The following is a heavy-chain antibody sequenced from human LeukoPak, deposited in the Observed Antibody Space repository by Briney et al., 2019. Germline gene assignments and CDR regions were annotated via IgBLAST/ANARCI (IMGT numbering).Heavy chain of an antibody. Sequence: SQTLSLTCTVSGGSISSGSYYWSWIRQPAGKGLEWIGRIYTSGSTNYNPSLKSRVTISVDTSKNQFSLKLSSVTAADTAVYYCARAPYGDYVNDYWGQGTLVTVSS. V-gene: IGHV4-61*02. CDR1: GGSISSGSYY. J-gene: IGHJ4*02. CDR3: ARAPYGDYVNDY. D-gene: IGHD4-17*01. CDR2: IYTSGST.